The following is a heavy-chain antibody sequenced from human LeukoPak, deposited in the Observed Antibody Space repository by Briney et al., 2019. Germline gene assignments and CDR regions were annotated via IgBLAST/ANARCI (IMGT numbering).Heavy chain of an antibody. D-gene: IGHD4-17*01. V-gene: IGHV4-59*01. Sequence: SETLSLTCTVSGGSISSYYWSWIRQPPGKGLEWIGYIYYSGSTNYNPSLKSRVTISVDTSKNQFFLKLSSVTAADTAVYYCARGESYGDFPDLFDYWGQGTLVTVSS. CDR3: ARGESYGDFPDLFDY. CDR1: GGSISSYY. CDR2: IYYSGST. J-gene: IGHJ4*02.